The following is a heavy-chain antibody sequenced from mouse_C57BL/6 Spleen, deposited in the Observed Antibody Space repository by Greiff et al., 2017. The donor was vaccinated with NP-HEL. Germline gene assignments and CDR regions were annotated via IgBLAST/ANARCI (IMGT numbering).Heavy chain of an antibody. V-gene: IGHV3-6*01. CDR2: ISYDGSN. CDR1: GYSITSGYY. CDR3: ARDGYYHYFDY. Sequence: VQLQQSGPGLVKPSQSLSLTCSVTGYSITSGYYWNWIRQFPGNKLEWMGYISYDGSNNYNPSLKNRISITRDTSKNQFFLKLNSVTTEDTATYYCARDGYYHYFDYWGQGTTLTVSS. D-gene: IGHD2-3*01. J-gene: IGHJ2*01.